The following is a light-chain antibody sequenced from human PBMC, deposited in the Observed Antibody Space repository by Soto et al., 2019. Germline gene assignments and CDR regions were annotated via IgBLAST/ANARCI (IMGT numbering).Light chain of an antibody. CDR1: QSVDNW. CDR2: DAF. CDR3: QQYDSPPPT. J-gene: IGKJ1*01. Sequence: DIQMTQSPPTLSASVGDRVTITCRASQSVDNWLNWYQQKPGKAPELLIYDAFSLKSGVSSRFSGSRSGTEFALTISSLQPDDSATYYCQQYDSPPPTFGQGTKV. V-gene: IGKV1-5*01.